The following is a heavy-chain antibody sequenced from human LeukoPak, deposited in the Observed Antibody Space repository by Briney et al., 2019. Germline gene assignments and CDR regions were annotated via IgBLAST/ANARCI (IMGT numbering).Heavy chain of an antibody. CDR3: AKVSDYYDSSGYFDY. CDR1: GFTFDDYA. D-gene: IGHD3-22*01. J-gene: IGHJ4*02. CDR2: ISWNSGSI. Sequence: GGSLRLSCAASGFTFDDYAMHCVRQAPGKGLEWVSGISWNSGSIGYADSVKGLFTIARDNAKNSLYLQMNSLRAEDTALYYCAKVSDYYDSSGYFDYWGQGTLVTVSS. V-gene: IGHV3-9*01.